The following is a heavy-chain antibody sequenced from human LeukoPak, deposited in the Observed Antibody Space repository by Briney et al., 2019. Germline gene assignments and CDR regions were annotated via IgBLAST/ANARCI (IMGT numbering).Heavy chain of an antibody. CDR1: GYTFTGYY. CDR2: INPNSGGT. CDR3: AGSIWVGAFDI. D-gene: IGHD2-15*01. Sequence: ASVKVSCKASGYTFTGYYIHWVRQAPGQGLEWMGRINPNSGGTDVAQKFQGRVTITTDESTSTAYMELSSLRSEDTAVSYCAGSIWVGAFDIWGRGTMVTVSS. V-gene: IGHV1-2*06. J-gene: IGHJ3*02.